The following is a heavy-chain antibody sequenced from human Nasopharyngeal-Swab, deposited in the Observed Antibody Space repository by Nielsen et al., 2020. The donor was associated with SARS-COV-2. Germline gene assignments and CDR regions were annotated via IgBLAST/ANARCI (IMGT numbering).Heavy chain of an antibody. CDR1: GFTFSSYA. Sequence: GESLKISCAASGFTFSSYAMHWVHQAPGTGLEWVAVISYDGSNKYYADSVKGRFTISRDNSKNTLYLQMNSLRAEDTAVYYCARGLPPMDVWGQGTTVTVSS. CDR2: ISYDGSNK. V-gene: IGHV3-30-3*01. CDR3: ARGLPPMDV. J-gene: IGHJ6*02.